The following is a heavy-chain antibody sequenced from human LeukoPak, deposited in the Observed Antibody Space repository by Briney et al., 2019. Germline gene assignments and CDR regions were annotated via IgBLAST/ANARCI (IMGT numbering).Heavy chain of an antibody. V-gene: IGHV1-69*06. CDR3: ARDRYYDFWSGSHYFDY. CDR1: GGTFSSYA. D-gene: IGHD3-3*01. CDR2: IIPIFGTA. Sequence: SVKVSCKASGGTFSSYAISWVRQAPGQGLEWMGGIIPIFGTANYAQKFQGRITITADKSTSTAYMELSSLRSEDTAVYYCARDRYYDFWSGSHYFDYWGQGTLVTVSS. J-gene: IGHJ4*02.